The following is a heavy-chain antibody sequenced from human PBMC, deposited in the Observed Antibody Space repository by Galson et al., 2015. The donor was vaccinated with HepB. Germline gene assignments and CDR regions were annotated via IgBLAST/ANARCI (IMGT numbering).Heavy chain of an antibody. V-gene: IGHV3-53*01. J-gene: IGHJ3*01. CDR1: GFTVSGKD. Sequence: LRLSCAASGFTVSGKDMNRVRQAPGKGLEWVSVIYSGGTTNYADSVKGRLTISRDSSNNTLYLQMNSLRAEDAAVYYCARERRFGVVIGAFDVWGQGTVVTVSS. CDR3: ARERRFGVVIGAFDV. D-gene: IGHD3-3*01. CDR2: IYSGGTT.